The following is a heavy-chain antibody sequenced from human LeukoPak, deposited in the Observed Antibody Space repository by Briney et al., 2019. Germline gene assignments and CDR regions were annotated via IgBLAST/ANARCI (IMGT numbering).Heavy chain of an antibody. CDR3: ARGPILSTRRPIYYYYGMDV. J-gene: IGHJ6*02. D-gene: IGHD2-21*01. Sequence: PSETLSLTCAVYGGSFSGYYWSWIRQPPGKGLEWIGEINHSGSTNYNPSLKSRVTISVDTSKNQFSLKLSSVTAADTAVYYCARGPILSTRRPIYYYYGMDVWGQGTTVTVSS. V-gene: IGHV4-34*01. CDR1: GGSFSGYY. CDR2: INHSGST.